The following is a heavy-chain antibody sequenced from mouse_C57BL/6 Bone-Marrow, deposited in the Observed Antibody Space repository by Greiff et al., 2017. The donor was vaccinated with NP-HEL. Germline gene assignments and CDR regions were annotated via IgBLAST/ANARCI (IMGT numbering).Heavy chain of an antibody. CDR3: ARERDYYGSSSPYWYFDV. Sequence: QVQLKQSGAELVRPGTSVKVSCKASGYAFTNYLIEWVKQRPGQGLEWIGVINPGSGGTNYNEKFKGKATLTADKSSSTAYMQLSSLTSEDSAVYFCARERDYYGSSSPYWYFDVWGTGTTVTVSS. V-gene: IGHV1-54*01. J-gene: IGHJ1*03. CDR1: GYAFTNYL. D-gene: IGHD1-1*01. CDR2: INPGSGGT.